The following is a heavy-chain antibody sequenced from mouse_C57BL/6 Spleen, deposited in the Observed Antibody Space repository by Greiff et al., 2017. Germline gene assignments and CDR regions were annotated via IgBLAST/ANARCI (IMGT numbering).Heavy chain of an antibody. Sequence: VQLQQSGTVLARPGASVKMSCKTSGYTFTSYWMHWVKQRPGQGLEWMGAIYPGNGDTSYNQKFKGKAKLTAVTSASTVYMELSSLTNEDSAVYDCTRRDLRDYGMDYWGQGTSVTVSS. V-gene: IGHV1-5*01. D-gene: IGHD1-1*01. CDR2: IYPGNGDT. J-gene: IGHJ4*01. CDR3: TRRDLRDYGMDY. CDR1: GYTFTSYW.